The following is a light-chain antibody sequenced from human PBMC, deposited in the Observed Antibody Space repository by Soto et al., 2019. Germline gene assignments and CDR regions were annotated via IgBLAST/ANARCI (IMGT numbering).Light chain of an antibody. CDR3: ETWDINTHVV. V-gene: IGLV4-60*02. CDR2: LETSGSY. J-gene: IGLJ2*01. CDR1: SGHTTYI. Sequence: QSALTQPASVSGSPGQSITISCTLSSGHTTYIIAWHQQQPGKAPRYLMKLETSGSYNKGSGVPDRFSVSSSGADRYLTISNLQFEDEADYYCETWDINTHVVFGGGTKVTVL.